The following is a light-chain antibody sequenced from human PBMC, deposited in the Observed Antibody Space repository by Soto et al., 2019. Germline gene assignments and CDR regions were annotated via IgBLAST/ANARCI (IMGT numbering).Light chain of an antibody. J-gene: IGLJ1*01. CDR3: SSYTSSNTYV. CDR2: DVS. Sequence: QSALTQPASVSGSPGQSITVSCTGTSSDVGGYNYVSWYQQHPGKAPKVMIYDVSNRPSGVSNRFSGSKSGNTASLTISGLQAEDEADYYCSSYTSSNTYVFGTGTQLTVL. CDR1: SSDVGGYNY. V-gene: IGLV2-14*01.